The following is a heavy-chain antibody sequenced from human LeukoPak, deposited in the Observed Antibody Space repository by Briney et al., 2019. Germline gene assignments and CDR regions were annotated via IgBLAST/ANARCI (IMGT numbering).Heavy chain of an antibody. J-gene: IGHJ4*02. Sequence: GESLKISWKGSGYSFTSYWIGWVRQMPGEGLEWMGIIYPGDSDTRYSPSFQGQVTISADKSIRTAYLQWSSLKASDTAMYYCARRGYYDSSGSLYFDSWGQGTLVTVSS. CDR3: ARRGYYDSSGSLYFDS. CDR2: IYPGDSDT. V-gene: IGHV5-51*01. D-gene: IGHD3-22*01. CDR1: GYSFTSYW.